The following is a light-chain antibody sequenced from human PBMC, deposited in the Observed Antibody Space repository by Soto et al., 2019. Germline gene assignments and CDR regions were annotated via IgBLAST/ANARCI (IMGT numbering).Light chain of an antibody. CDR1: SSDVGGYNY. Sequence: QSARTQPASVSGSPGQSITISCTGTSSDVGGYNYVSWYQQHPGKAPKLMIYDVSNRPSGVSNRFSGSKSGNTASLTISGLQAEDEADYYCSSYTSSSTYVVFGGGTKLTVL. V-gene: IGLV2-14*01. J-gene: IGLJ2*01. CDR2: DVS. CDR3: SSYTSSSTYVV.